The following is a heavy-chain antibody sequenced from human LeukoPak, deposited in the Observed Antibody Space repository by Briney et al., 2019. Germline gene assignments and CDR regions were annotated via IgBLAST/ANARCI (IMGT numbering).Heavy chain of an antibody. D-gene: IGHD3-3*01. Sequence: GASVKVSCKASGYTFTSYDINWVRQATGQGLEWMGWMNPNSGNTGYAQEFQGRVTMTRNTSISTAYMELSSLRSEDTAVYYCARVFGPPSWYDFWSGYKPTDAFDIWGQGTMVTVSS. V-gene: IGHV1-8*01. CDR1: GYTFTSYD. J-gene: IGHJ3*02. CDR3: ARVFGPPSWYDFWSGYKPTDAFDI. CDR2: MNPNSGNT.